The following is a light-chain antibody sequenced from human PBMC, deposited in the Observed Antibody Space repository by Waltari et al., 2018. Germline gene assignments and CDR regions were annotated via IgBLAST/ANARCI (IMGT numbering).Light chain of an antibody. CDR2: GAS. Sequence: DIQMTQSPSSLSASVGDRVTIACRAGQSISDYLNWYQHEPGKAPKLLIYGASSLKRGVASRFSGSGSGTDFTLTISSLQPEDFATYYCQQSYSTPLTFGGGTKVEIK. V-gene: IGKV1-39*01. CDR1: QSISDY. J-gene: IGKJ4*01. CDR3: QQSYSTPLT.